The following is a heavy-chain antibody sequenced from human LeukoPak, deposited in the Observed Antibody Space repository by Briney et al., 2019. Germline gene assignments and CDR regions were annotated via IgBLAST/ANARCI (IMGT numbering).Heavy chain of an antibody. CDR1: GFTFSSYD. J-gene: IGHJ6*02. Sequence: GGSLRLSCAASGFTFSSYDMHWVRQATGKGLEWVSAIDTAGNTYYPGSVKGRFTTSRENAKNSLYLQMNSLRAGDTAVYYCTLSYGRGFNYYYGMDVWGQGTAVTVSS. CDR3: TLSYGRGFNYYYGMDV. CDR2: IDTAGNT. D-gene: IGHD5-18*01. V-gene: IGHV3-13*01.